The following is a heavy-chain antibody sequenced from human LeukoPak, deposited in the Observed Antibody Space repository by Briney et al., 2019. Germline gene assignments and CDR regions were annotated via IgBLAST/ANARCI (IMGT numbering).Heavy chain of an antibody. CDR1: GGSFSGYY. CDR3: ARGHPLSYRRRLLQVYEH. D-gene: IGHD1-26*01. V-gene: IGHV4-34*01. J-gene: IGHJ1*01. CDR2: INHSGST. Sequence: SETLSLTCAVYGGSFSGYYWSWIRQPPGKGLEWIGEINHSGSTNYNPSLKSRVTISVDTSKNQFSLKLSSVTAADTAVYYCARGHPLSYRRRLLQVYEHWGQGTLVTVSS.